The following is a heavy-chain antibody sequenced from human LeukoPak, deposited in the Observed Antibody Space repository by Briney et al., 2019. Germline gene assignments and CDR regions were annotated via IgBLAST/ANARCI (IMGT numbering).Heavy chain of an antibody. CDR2: INYSGTT. J-gene: IGHJ4*02. Sequence: SETLSLTCTVSGGSIGSYYWSWIRQPPGKGLEWIGYINYSGTTNYNPSLKSRVSISVDTSKNQFSLKLSSVTAADTAVYYCAREGGPYRPLDYSGQGTLVTVSS. CDR3: AREGGPYRPLDY. V-gene: IGHV4-59*12. CDR1: GGSIGSYY.